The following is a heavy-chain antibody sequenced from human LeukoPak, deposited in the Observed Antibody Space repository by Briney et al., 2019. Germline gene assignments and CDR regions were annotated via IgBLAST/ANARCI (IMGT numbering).Heavy chain of an antibody. CDR3: ARHSGDYDILTGYYLGAFDI. Sequence: GGSLRLSCAASGFTFSNYAMSWVRQAPGKGLEGVSYISSSGSTIYYADSVKGRFTISRDNAKNSLYLQMNSLRAEDTAVYYCARHSGDYDILTGYYLGAFDIWGQGTMVTVSS. CDR1: GFTFSNYA. CDR2: ISSSGSTI. J-gene: IGHJ3*02. D-gene: IGHD3-9*01. V-gene: IGHV3-11*01.